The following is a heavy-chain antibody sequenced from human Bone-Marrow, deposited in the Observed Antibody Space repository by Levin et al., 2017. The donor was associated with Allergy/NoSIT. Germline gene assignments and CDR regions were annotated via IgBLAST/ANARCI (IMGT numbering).Heavy chain of an antibody. Sequence: PGGSLRLSCAASGFTFSSYSMNWVRQAPGKGLEWVSYISSSSSTIYYADSVKGRFTISRDNAKNSLYLQMNSLRDEDTAVYYCARGLGSGWYSNYYYGMDVWGQGTTVTVSS. V-gene: IGHV3-48*02. D-gene: IGHD6-19*01. CDR3: ARGLGSGWYSNYYYGMDV. CDR2: ISSSSSTI. CDR1: GFTFSSYS. J-gene: IGHJ6*02.